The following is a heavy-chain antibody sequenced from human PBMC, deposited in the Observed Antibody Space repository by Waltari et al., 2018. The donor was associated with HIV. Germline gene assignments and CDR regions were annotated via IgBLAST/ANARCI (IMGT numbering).Heavy chain of an antibody. V-gene: IGHV3-30*02. CDR1: GFTFSSIG. J-gene: IGHJ6*02. CDR3: AKDVSPGYGMDV. Sequence: QVQLVESGGGVVQPGGSLRLSCAASGFTFSSIGMPWVRQAPGKGLEWVAFIRYDGSNKYHAESVKGRFTTSRDNSKNTLYLLMNSLRPEDTAVYYCAKDVSPGYGMDVWGQGTTVTVSS. CDR2: IRYDGSNK. D-gene: IGHD3-16*02.